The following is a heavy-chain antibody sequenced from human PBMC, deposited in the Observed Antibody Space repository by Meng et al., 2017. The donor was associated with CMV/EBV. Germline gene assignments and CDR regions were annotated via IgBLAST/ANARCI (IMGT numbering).Heavy chain of an antibody. CDR2: IYYSGST. D-gene: IGHD6-19*01. CDR1: GGSISSYY. CDR3: ARGRGQWLPHYFDY. V-gene: IGHV4-59*01. Sequence: GSLRLSCTVSGGSISSYYWSWIRQPPGKGLEWIGYIYYSGSTNYNPSLKSRVTISVDTSKNQFSLKLSSVTAADTAVYYCARGRGQWLPHYFDYWGQGTLVTVSS. J-gene: IGHJ4*02.